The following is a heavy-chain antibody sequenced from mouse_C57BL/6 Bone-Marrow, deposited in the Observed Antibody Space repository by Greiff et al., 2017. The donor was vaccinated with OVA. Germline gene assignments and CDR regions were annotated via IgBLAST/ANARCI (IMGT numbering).Heavy chain of an antibody. V-gene: IGHV1-26*01. CDR2: INPNNGGT. D-gene: IGHD2-4*01. Sequence: VQLQQSGPELVKPGASVKISCKASGYTFTDYYMNWVKQSHGKSLEWIGDINPNNGGTSYNQKFKGKATLTVDKSSSTAYMELRSLTSEDSAVYYCARWGLRRRGYAMDYWGQRTSVTVSS. CDR3: ARWGLRRRGYAMDY. CDR1: GYTFTDYY. J-gene: IGHJ4*01.